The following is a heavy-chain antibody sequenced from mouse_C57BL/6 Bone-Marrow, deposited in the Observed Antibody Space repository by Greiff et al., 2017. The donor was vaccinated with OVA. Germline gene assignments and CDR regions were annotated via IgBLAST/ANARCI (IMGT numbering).Heavy chain of an antibody. CDR3: ARQAITTVDAY. J-gene: IGHJ3*01. CDR1: GFTFSSYG. Sequence: VQLQQSGGDLVKPGGSLKLSCAASGFTFSSYGMSWVRQTPDKRLEWVATISSGGSYTYYPDSVKGRFTISRDNAKNTLYLQMSSLKSEDTAMYYCARQAITTVDAYWGQGTLVTVSA. D-gene: IGHD1-1*01. V-gene: IGHV5-6*01. CDR2: ISSGGSYT.